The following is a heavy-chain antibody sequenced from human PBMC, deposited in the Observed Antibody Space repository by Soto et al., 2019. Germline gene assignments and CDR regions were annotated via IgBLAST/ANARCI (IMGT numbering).Heavy chain of an antibody. CDR3: ARDRVESGYPEYFQH. Sequence: EMQLVESGGGLIQPGGSLRLSGAASGFTVSSNYMSWVRQAPGKGLEWVSVIYSGGSTYYADSVKGRFTISRDNSKNTLYLQMNSLRAEDTAVYYCARDRVESGYPEYFQHWGQGTLVTVSS. V-gene: IGHV3-53*01. D-gene: IGHD3-22*01. CDR1: GFTVSSNY. J-gene: IGHJ1*01. CDR2: IYSGGST.